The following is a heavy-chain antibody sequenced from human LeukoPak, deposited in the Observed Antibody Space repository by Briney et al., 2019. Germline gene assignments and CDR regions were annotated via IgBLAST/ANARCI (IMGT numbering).Heavy chain of an antibody. Sequence: GRSLRLSCAASGFTFSSYGMHWVRQAPGKGLEWVAVISYDGSNKYYADSVKGRFTISRDNSKNTLYLQMNSLKAEDTAVYYCATDQTVYSGSYTFDYWGQGTLVTVSS. CDR2: ISYDGSNK. V-gene: IGHV3-30*03. D-gene: IGHD1-26*01. CDR1: GFTFSSYG. CDR3: ATDQTVYSGSYTFDY. J-gene: IGHJ4*02.